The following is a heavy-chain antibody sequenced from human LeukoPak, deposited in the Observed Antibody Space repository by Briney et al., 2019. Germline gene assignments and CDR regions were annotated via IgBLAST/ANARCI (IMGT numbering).Heavy chain of an antibody. J-gene: IGHJ5*02. CDR1: GGTFSSYA. CDR3: ARDSRYDFWSGYPKVNWFDP. D-gene: IGHD3-3*01. CDR2: IIPIFGTT. Sequence: SVKVSCKASGGTFSSYASSWVGQAPGQGLEWMGGIIPIFGTTNYAQKYQGRVTITADESTSTAYMELSRLRSEDTAVYYCARDSRYDFWSGYPKVNWFDPWGQGTLVTVSS. V-gene: IGHV1-69*13.